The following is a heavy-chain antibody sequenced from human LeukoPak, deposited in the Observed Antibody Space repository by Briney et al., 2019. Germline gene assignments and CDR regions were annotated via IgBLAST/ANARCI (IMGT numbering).Heavy chain of an antibody. Sequence: VSVKVSCKASGYTFSDYHMHWVRQAPGQGPEWIGSIYPNNVSTNYAQKFPGRVTMTRDTSISTVYMDLRSLRSDDTAVYYSTREGRPAYCYAGFDPWGQGTLVTVSS. J-gene: IGHJ5*01. CDR1: GYTFSDYH. D-gene: IGHD2-2*01. V-gene: IGHV1-2*02. CDR2: IYPNNVST. CDR3: TREGRPAYCYAGFDP.